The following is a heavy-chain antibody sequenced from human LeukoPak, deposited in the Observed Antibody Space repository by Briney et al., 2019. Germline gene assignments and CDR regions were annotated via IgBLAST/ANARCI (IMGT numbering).Heavy chain of an antibody. CDR1: GFIFSNYW. CDR2: ISADGRTT. D-gene: IGHD4-11*01. CDR3: ESTTDTYYIYYMDV. J-gene: IGHJ6*03. V-gene: IGHV3-74*01. Sequence: PGGSLRLSCAASGFIFSNYWMHWVRQVPGRGLVWVSRISADGRTTDYADSVKGRFTISRDNAKNMLYLQMNNLRVEDTAEYYCESTTDTYYIYYMDVWGKGTTVTVSS.